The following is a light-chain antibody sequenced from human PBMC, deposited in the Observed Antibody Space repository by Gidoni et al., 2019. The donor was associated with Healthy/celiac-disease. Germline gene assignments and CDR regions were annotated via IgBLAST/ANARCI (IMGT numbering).Light chain of an antibody. CDR3: QRLLT. CDR2: DAS. Sequence: DIQMTQSPSSLSASVGDRVTITCQASQDISNYLNWYQQKPGKAPKLLIYDASNLETGVPSRFSGSGSGTDFTFTISSLQPEDIATYYCQRLLTFGPGTKVDIK. J-gene: IGKJ3*01. CDR1: QDISNY. V-gene: IGKV1-33*01.